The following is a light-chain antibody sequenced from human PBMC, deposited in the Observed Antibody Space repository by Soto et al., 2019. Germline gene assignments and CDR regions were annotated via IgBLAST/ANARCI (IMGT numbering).Light chain of an antibody. J-gene: IGKJ2*01. CDR1: QGIRSD. CDR3: LQDYNYPNT. V-gene: IGKV1-6*01. CDR2: AAS. Sequence: AIQMTQSPSSLSASVGDRVTITCRASQGIRSDFGWYQQKPGKAPKLLIYAASSVQSGGPSRFSGSGAGTAFTLTISSLQPEDFATYYCLQDYNYPNTFGQGTKLEIK.